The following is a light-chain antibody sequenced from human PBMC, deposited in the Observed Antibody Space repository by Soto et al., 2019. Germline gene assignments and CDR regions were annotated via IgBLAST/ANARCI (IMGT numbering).Light chain of an antibody. J-gene: IGLJ1*01. CDR1: SSDVGGYNY. V-gene: IGLV2-14*01. CDR2: EVS. Sequence: QSALTKPASVSGSPGQSITISCTGTSSDVGGYNYVSWYQQHPGKAPKLIIYEVSNRPSGVSNRFSGSKSGNTASLTISGLQADDEAEYFCSSHTDTSTYVFGTATKLTVL. CDR3: SSHTDTSTYV.